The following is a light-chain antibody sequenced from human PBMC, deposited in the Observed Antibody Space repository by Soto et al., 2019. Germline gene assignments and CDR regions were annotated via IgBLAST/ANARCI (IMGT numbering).Light chain of an antibody. CDR3: SSYTSSSTLEV. J-gene: IGLJ1*01. V-gene: IGLV2-14*01. CDR2: EVT. Sequence: QSALTQPASVSGSPGQSITISCIGTSSDIGAYNYVSWYQQHPGKVPKLMIYEVTNRPSGLSNRFSGSKSGNTASLTISGLQVEDEADYYCSSYTSSSTLEVFGTGTKVTVL. CDR1: SSDIGAYNY.